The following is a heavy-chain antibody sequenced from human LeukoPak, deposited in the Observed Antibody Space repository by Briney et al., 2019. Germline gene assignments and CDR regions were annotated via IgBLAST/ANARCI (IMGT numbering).Heavy chain of an antibody. Sequence: PSETLSLTCAVYGGSFSGYYWSWIRQPPGKGLEWIGYIYYSGSTNYNPSLKSRVTISVDTSKNQFSLKLSSVTAADTAVYYCARFPPTAQNWFDPWGQGTLVTVSS. V-gene: IGHV4-59*01. J-gene: IGHJ5*02. CDR3: ARFPPTAQNWFDP. CDR2: IYYSGST. D-gene: IGHD5-18*01. CDR1: GGSFSGYY.